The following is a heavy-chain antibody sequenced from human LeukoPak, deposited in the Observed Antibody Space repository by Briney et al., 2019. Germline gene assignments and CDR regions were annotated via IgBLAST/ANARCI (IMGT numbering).Heavy chain of an antibody. CDR3: ARRPYGVNWFDP. D-gene: IGHD3-16*01. V-gene: IGHV4-39*01. Sequence: SETLSLTCTVSGGSISSSSYYWGWIRQPPGKGLEWIGSIYYSGSTYYNPSLKSRVTISVDTSTNQFSLKLTSGPAADTAVYYCARRPYGVNWFDPWGQGTLVTVSS. J-gene: IGHJ5*02. CDR2: IYYSGST. CDR1: GGSISSSSYY.